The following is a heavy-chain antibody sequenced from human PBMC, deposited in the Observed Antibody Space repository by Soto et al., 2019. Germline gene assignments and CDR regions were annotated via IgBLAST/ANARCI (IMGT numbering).Heavy chain of an antibody. V-gene: IGHV1-46*01. CDR3: ATAAYSTSWYDF. CDR2: SNPSGGST. J-gene: IGHJ5*01. Sequence: QVQLVQSGAEVKKPGASVKLSCKSSEYTFTDYYIHWVRQAPGQGLEWMGLSNPSGGSTSYAQKFQGRVTTTRDTSTSTVDMELSSLRSEDTAVYYCATAAYSTSWYDFWGQGTLVTVSS. D-gene: IGHD6-13*01. CDR1: EYTFTDYY.